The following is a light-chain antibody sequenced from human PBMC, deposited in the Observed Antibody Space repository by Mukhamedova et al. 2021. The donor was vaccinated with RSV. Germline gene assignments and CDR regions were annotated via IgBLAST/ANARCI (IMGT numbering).Light chain of an antibody. J-gene: IGLJ3*02. CDR2: ENT. CDR1: RGSIASLS. V-gene: IGLV6-57*03. CDR3: QSYENTDWV. Sequence: RTRGSIASLSVQWYQQRPGSAPTTVIFENTQRPSGFPNRFSSSIDISSTSASLTISGLKTEDEADYYCQSYENTDWVFGGGTRLT.